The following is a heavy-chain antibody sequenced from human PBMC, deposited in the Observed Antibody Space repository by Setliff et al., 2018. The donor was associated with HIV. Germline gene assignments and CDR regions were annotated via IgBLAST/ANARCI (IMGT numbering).Heavy chain of an antibody. CDR3: ARTRGYTYGYIDS. CDR1: GDSTSSSSSY. Sequence: KPSETLSLTCTVSGDSTSSSSSYWGWIRQPPGRGLEWIGSIYYSGSTYYNPSLKSRVTISVDTSKNQFSLKLNSVTAADTAVYDCARTRGYTYGYIDSWAQGTLFTVSS. J-gene: IGHJ4*02. CDR2: IYYSGST. V-gene: IGHV4-39*01. D-gene: IGHD5-18*01.